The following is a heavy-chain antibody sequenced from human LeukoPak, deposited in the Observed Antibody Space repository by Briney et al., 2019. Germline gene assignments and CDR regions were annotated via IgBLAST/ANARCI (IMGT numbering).Heavy chain of an antibody. Sequence: GGSLRLSCAASGFTFSSYAMSWVRQAPGKGLEWVSAISGSGGSTYYADSVKGRFTISRDNSKNTLYLQMNSLRAEDTALYYCAKHVLYSSGWYCDYWGQGTLVTVSS. D-gene: IGHD6-19*01. J-gene: IGHJ4*02. CDR2: ISGSGGST. CDR3: AKHVLYSSGWYCDY. CDR1: GFTFSSYA. V-gene: IGHV3-23*01.